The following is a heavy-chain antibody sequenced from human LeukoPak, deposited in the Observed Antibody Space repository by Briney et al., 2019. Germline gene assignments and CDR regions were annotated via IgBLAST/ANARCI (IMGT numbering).Heavy chain of an antibody. J-gene: IGHJ5*02. D-gene: IGHD2-21*01. V-gene: IGHV3-21*01. CDR2: ISSSSSYL. CDR1: GFTFSNYN. CDR3: ARNQEGGIVRSHPFGP. Sequence: GGSLRLSCAASGFTFSNYNMNWVRQAPGKGLEWVSFISSSSSYLHYGDSVKGRFTISRDNAQNSLYLQMDSLRAEDTAVYYCARNQEGGIVRSHPFGPWGQGTLVTVSS.